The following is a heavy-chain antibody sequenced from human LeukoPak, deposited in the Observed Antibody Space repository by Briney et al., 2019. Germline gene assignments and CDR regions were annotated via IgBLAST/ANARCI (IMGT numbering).Heavy chain of an antibody. J-gene: IGHJ4*02. CDR2: IWYDGSKK. CDR1: GFTFSSFG. V-gene: IGHV3-33*01. Sequence: PGRSLRLSCAASGFTFSSFGMHWVRQAPGRGLEWVAVIWYDGSKKYYADSVKGRFTIPRGNSKNTLYLQMNSLRAEDTAVYYCARDPGIAVGKHFDYWGQGTLVTVSS. CDR3: ARDPGIAVGKHFDY. D-gene: IGHD6-19*01.